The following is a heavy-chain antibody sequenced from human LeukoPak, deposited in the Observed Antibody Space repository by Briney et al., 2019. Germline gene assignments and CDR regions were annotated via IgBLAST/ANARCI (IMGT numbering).Heavy chain of an antibody. CDR2: IYYSGST. CDR3: ARAPYYYDSSGYYYNV. J-gene: IGHJ6*04. CDR1: GGSISSYY. Sequence: SETLSLTCTVSGGSISSYYWSWIRQPPGKGLEWIGYIYYSGSTNYNPSLKSRVTISVDTSKNQFSLKLSSVTAADTAVSYCARAPYYYDSSGYYYNVWGKGTTVTVSS. D-gene: IGHD3-22*01. V-gene: IGHV4-59*08.